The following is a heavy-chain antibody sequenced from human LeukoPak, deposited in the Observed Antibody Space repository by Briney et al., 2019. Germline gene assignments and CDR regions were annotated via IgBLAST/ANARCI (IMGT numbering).Heavy chain of an antibody. J-gene: IGHJ3*02. CDR3: AREGSGWYEGDAFDI. V-gene: IGHV4-39*07. D-gene: IGHD6-19*01. CDR1: GGSISGYY. Sequence: SETLSLTCTVSGGSISGYYWSWIRQSPGKGLEWIGSIYYSGSTYYNPSLKSRVTISVDTSKNQFSLKLSSVTAADTAVYYCAREGSGWYEGDAFDIWGQGTMVTVSS. CDR2: IYYSGST.